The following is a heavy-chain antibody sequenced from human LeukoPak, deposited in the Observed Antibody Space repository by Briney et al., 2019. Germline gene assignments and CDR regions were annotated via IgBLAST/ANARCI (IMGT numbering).Heavy chain of an antibody. D-gene: IGHD2-2*01. CDR2: INGDGSST. CDR3: ARDGGGGGCTSCLIDAFDI. J-gene: IGHJ3*02. V-gene: IGHV3-74*01. Sequence: GGSLRLSCAASGFTFSSYLMHWVRQVPGKGLVWVSRINGDGSSTSYADSVKGRFTIPRANAKNTLYLHMNSMRAEDTAMYYGARDGGGGGCTSCLIDAFDIWGQGTMVTVSS. CDR1: GFTFSSYL.